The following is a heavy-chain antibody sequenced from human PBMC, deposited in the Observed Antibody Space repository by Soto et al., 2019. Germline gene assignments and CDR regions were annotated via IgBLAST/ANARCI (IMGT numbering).Heavy chain of an antibody. J-gene: IGHJ4*02. Sequence: QVHLVQSGAEVKKPGASVKVSCKGSGYAITTYGITWVRQAPGQGLEWMGWLSAHNGNTNYAQKHQGRVTVTRDTSTSSAYMELRSLRSDDTAVYYCARVRYGDYWGQGALVSVSS. CDR1: GYAITTYG. V-gene: IGHV1-18*01. D-gene: IGHD1-1*01. CDR3: ARVRYGDY. CDR2: LSAHNGNT.